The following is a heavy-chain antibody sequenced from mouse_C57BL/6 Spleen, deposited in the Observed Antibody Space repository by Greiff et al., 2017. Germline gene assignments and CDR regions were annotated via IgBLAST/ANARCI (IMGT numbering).Heavy chain of an antibody. Sequence: QVQLQQPGAELVKPGASVKLSCKASGYTFTSYWMQWVKQRPGQGLEWIGEIDPSDSYTNYNQKFKGKATLTVATSSSTAYMQLSSLTSEDSAVYYCARGRDWDVSWGQGTTLTVSS. CDR2: IDPSDSYT. CDR3: ARGRDWDVS. V-gene: IGHV1-50*01. CDR1: GYTFTSYW. D-gene: IGHD4-1*01. J-gene: IGHJ2*01.